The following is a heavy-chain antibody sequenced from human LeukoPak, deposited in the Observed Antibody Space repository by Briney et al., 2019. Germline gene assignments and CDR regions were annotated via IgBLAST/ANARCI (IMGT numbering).Heavy chain of an antibody. V-gene: IGHV3-23*01. Sequence: GGSLRLSCAASGFAFSSYAMSWVRQAPGKGLEWVSSISGTGGRTYYADSVKGRFTISRDNSKNTLDLQMNSLRADNTAVYYCARDGYSNYWYLNLWGQGTLVTVSS. CDR2: ISGTGGRT. J-gene: IGHJ4*02. CDR3: ARDGYSNYWYLNL. CDR1: GFAFSSYA. D-gene: IGHD6-13*01.